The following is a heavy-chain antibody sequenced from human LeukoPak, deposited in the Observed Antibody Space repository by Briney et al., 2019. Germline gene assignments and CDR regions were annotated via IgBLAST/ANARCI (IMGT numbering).Heavy chain of an antibody. CDR2: INPNSGGT. CDR3: ARDGGYCSGGSCSSDFDY. V-gene: IGHV1-2*02. CDR1: GYTFTGYY. Sequence: ASVKVSCKASGYTFTGYYMHWVRQAPGQGLEWMGWINPNSGGTNYAQKFQGRVTMTRDTSISTAYMELSRLRSDDTAVYYCARDGGYCSGGSCSSDFDYWGQGTLVTVSS. J-gene: IGHJ4*02. D-gene: IGHD2-15*01.